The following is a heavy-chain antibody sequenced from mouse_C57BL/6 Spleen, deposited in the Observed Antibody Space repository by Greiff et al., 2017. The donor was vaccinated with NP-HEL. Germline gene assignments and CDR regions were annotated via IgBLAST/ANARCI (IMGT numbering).Heavy chain of an antibody. Sequence: QVQLQQPGAELVKPGASVKLSCKASGYTFTSYWMQWVKQRPGQGFEWIGEIDPSDSFTNYNQKFKGKATLTVDTSSSTAYMQLSSLTSEDSAVYYCARGYAMDYWGQGTSVTVSS. V-gene: IGHV1-50*01. CDR3: ARGYAMDY. CDR2: IDPSDSFT. J-gene: IGHJ4*01. CDR1: GYTFTSYW.